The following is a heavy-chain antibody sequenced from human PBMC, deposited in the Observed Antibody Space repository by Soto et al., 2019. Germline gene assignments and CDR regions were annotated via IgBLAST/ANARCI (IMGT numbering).Heavy chain of an antibody. J-gene: IGHJ5*02. Sequence: SVKVSCKASGGTFSSYAISWVRQAPGQGLEWMGGIIPIFVTANYAQKFQGRVTITADESTSTAYMELSSLRSEDTAVYYCARDPDYGDYPRWFVPWGQGTLVTVSS. D-gene: IGHD4-17*01. CDR1: GGTFSSYA. V-gene: IGHV1-69*13. CDR3: ARDPDYGDYPRWFVP. CDR2: IIPIFVTA.